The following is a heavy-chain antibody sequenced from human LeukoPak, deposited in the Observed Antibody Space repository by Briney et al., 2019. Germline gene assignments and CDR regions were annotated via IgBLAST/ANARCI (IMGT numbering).Heavy chain of an antibody. V-gene: IGHV3-48*01. CDR3: ARLRDYDS. CDR2: IDSSSSTI. J-gene: IGHJ4*02. Sequence: GGSLRLSCAASGFTFSSYSMNWVRQAPGKGLEWISYIDSSSSTIYYADSVRGRFTVSRDNAKNSVYLQMNTLRAEDTAMYYCARLRDYDSWGQGTMVVVSS. CDR1: GFTFSSYS.